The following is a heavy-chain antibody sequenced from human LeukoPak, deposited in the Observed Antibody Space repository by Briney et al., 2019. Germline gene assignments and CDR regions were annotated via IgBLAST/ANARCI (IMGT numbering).Heavy chain of an antibody. D-gene: IGHD1-14*01. CDR2: TYYRSKWYN. V-gene: IGHV6-1*01. J-gene: IGHJ6*03. Sequence: SQTLSLTCAISGDSVSSNSAAWNWVRQSPSKGLEWLGRTYYRSKWYNDYAVSVKSRITINPDTSKNHFSPQLNSVTPEDTAVYYCARANVGTTSSYSYFYYMDVWGKGTTVTVSS. CDR1: GDSVSSNSAA. CDR3: ARANVGTTSSYSYFYYMDV.